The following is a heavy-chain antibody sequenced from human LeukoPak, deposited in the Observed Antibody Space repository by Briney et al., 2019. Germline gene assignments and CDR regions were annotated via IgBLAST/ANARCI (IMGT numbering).Heavy chain of an antibody. D-gene: IGHD3-10*02. Sequence: GGSLRLSCTASGFVFSDYYMTWIRQTPGTGLEWLSYISTTSAYTNYADSVRGRFTISRDNAKNSLYLQITSLRAEDTAVYYCARASRQRVRYFDYWGEGTVVTVSS. CDR3: ARASRQRVRYFDY. CDR2: ISTTSAYT. J-gene: IGHJ4*02. CDR1: GFVFSDYY. V-gene: IGHV3-11*06.